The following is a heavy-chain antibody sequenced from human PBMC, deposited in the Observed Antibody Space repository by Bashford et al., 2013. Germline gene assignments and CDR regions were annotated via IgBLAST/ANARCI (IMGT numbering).Heavy chain of an antibody. CDR1: GFTFSSYW. J-gene: IGHJ6*02. CDR2: INADGTST. Sequence: GGSLRLSCTASGFTFSSYWMYWVRQAPGKGLVWVSRINADGTSTSFADFVMGRFTISRDISKNILYLQMNSLRAEDTAVYFCARDPKEVRKYYYYGLDVWGQGTTVTVSS. V-gene: IGHV3-74*01. CDR3: ARDPKEVRKYYYYGLDV. D-gene: IGHD1-14*01.